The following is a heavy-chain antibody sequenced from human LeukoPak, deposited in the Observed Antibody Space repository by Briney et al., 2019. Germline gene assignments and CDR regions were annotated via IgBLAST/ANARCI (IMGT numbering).Heavy chain of an antibody. CDR3: TIIPNVILFTHYFEY. D-gene: IGHD2-21*01. CDR2: IIPFLGTT. J-gene: IGHJ4*02. V-gene: IGHV1-69*11. Sequence: SVKVSRKASGGVFTTYAISWVRQAPGQGLEWMGSIIPFLGTTNYAQKFQGRVTITADEPTRTAYMELTYVRSDDTAVYYCTIIPNVILFTHYFEYWGQGTLVTVSS. CDR1: GGVFTTYA.